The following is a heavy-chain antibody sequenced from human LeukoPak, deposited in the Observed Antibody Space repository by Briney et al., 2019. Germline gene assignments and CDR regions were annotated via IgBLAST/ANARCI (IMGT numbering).Heavy chain of an antibody. D-gene: IGHD3-10*01. CDR1: GGTFSSYA. V-gene: IGHV1-69*06. CDR3: ARDPDAFMVRGDKEGY. Sequence: ASVKVSCKASGGTFSSYAISWVRQAPGQGLEWMGEIIPIFGTANYAQKFQGRVTITADKSTSTAYMELSSLRSEDTAVYYCARDPDAFMVRGDKEGYWGQGTLVTVSS. J-gene: IGHJ4*02. CDR2: IIPIFGTA.